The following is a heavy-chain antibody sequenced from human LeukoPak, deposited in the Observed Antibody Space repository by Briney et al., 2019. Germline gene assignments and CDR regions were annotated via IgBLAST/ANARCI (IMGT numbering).Heavy chain of an antibody. Sequence: GGSLRLSCAASGFPFSSYWMSWVRQAPGKGLEWVANIKQDGSDKYYVGSVKGRFTISRDNAKNSLYLQLNSLRADDTAVYYCARLTGTTGFDYLRQGTLVTVSS. D-gene: IGHD1-1*01. CDR3: ARLTGTTGFDY. CDR1: GFPFSSYW. CDR2: IKQDGSDK. J-gene: IGHJ4*02. V-gene: IGHV3-7*01.